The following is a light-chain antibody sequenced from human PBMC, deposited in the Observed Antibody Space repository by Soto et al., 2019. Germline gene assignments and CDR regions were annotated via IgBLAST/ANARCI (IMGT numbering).Light chain of an antibody. V-gene: IGKV1-5*03. CDR3: QQSYSTLFT. CDR2: KAS. Sequence: DIQMTQSPSTLSGSVGDRVTITCRASQTISSWLAWYQQKPGKAPKLLIYKASTLKSGVPSRFSGSGSGTEFTLTISSLQPEDFATYYCQQSYSTLFTFGQGTRLE. CDR1: QTISSW. J-gene: IGKJ5*01.